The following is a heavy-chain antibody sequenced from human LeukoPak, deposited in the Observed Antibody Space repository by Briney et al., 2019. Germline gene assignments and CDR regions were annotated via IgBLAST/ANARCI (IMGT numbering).Heavy chain of an antibody. V-gene: IGHV3-7*03. J-gene: IGHJ4*02. CDR2: IKQDGSII. CDR1: GFTFSDFW. Sequence: PGGSLRLSCAASGFTFSDFWMTWVRQAPGKGLEWVANIKQDGSIIWYVDSVKGRFTISRDNSKNTLHLQMNTLRAEDTAVYYCASRIATAGSVDYWGQGTLVTVSS. D-gene: IGHD6-13*01. CDR3: ASRIATAGSVDY.